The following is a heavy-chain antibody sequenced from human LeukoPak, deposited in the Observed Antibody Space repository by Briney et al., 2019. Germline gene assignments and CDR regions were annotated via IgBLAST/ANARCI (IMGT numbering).Heavy chain of an antibody. CDR3: ARRLTQYDCFDP. V-gene: IGHV6-1*01. CDR1: GDSVSSNSVT. Sequence: SQTLSLTCAISGDSVSSNSVTWNWIRESPSRGLEWLGRTYYRSTWYNDYAVSVRGRITVNPDTSKNQFSLHLNSVTPEDTAVYYCARRLTQYDCFDPWGQGILVTVSS. J-gene: IGHJ5*02. D-gene: IGHD2-2*01. CDR2: TYYRSTWYN.